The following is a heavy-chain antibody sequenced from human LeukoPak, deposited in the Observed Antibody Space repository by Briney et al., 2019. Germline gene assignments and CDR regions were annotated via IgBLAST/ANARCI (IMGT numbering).Heavy chain of an antibody. V-gene: IGHV3-7*01. Sequence: PGGSPRLSCAASGFTFSTSWMSWVRQAPGKGLEWVANIGQDGSEKNHVDSVKGRFTISRDNANNSLFLQMNSLRVEDTALYYCARDRNKGATDYWGQGTLVTVSS. D-gene: IGHD1-26*01. CDR1: GFTFSTSW. CDR2: IGQDGSEK. CDR3: ARDRNKGATDY. J-gene: IGHJ4*02.